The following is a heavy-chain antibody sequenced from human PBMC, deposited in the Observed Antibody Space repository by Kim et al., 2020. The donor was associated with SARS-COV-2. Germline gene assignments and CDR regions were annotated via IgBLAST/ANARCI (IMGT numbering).Heavy chain of an antibody. Sequence: SETLSLTCTVSGGSISSYYWSWIRQPPGKGLEWIGYIYYSGSTNYNPSLKSRVTISVDTSKNQFSLKLSSVTAADTAVYYCAGGPGVRGSTPGGMDVWGQGTTVTVSS. CDR2: IYYSGST. J-gene: IGHJ6*02. V-gene: IGHV4-59*01. CDR3: AGGPGVRGSTPGGMDV. CDR1: GGSISSYY. D-gene: IGHD3-10*01.